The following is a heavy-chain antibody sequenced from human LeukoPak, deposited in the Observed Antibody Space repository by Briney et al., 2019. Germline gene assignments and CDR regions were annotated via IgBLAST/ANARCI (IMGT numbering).Heavy chain of an antibody. D-gene: IGHD2-2*01. CDR2: IYNGGSS. Sequence: PGGSLRLSCAASGFTVSSNYMSWVRQAPGQGLEWVSVIYNGGSSYYADSAKGRFTISRDNSKNTLYLQMDSLRAEDTAVYYCARERYCSSTSCYRVDTRNYYYYYYMDVWGKGTTVTVSS. V-gene: IGHV3-53*01. CDR3: ARERYCSSTSCYRVDTRNYYYYYYMDV. J-gene: IGHJ6*03. CDR1: GFTVSSNY.